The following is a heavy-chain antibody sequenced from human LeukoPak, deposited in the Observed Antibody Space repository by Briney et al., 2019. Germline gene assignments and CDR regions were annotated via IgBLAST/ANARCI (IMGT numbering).Heavy chain of an antibody. CDR1: GYSISSGYY. J-gene: IGHJ6*03. CDR2: IYHSGST. CDR3: ARAKGFRSSGWKYYYMDV. D-gene: IGHD6-19*01. Sequence: SETLSLTCTVSGYSISSGYYWGWIRQPPGKGLEWIGIIYHSGSTYYNPSLKSRVTISVDTSKNQFSLKLGSVTAADTAVYYCARAKGFRSSGWKYYYMDVWGKGTTVTVSS. V-gene: IGHV4-38-2*02.